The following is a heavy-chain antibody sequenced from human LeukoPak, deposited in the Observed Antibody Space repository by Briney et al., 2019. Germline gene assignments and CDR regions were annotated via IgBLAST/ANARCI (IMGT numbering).Heavy chain of an antibody. J-gene: IGHJ4*02. CDR2: ISGSGGST. Sequence: GGSLRLSCAASGFTFSSYGMSWVRQAPGKGLEWVSAISGSGGSTYYADSVKGRFTISRDNAKNSLYLQMNSLRAEDTAVYYCARLSIVDYWGQGTLVTVSS. D-gene: IGHD2-15*01. CDR3: ARLSIVDY. CDR1: GFTFSSYG. V-gene: IGHV3-23*01.